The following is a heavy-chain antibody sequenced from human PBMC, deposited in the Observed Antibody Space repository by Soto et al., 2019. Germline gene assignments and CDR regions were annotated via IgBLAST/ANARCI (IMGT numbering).Heavy chain of an antibody. Sequence: SETLSLTCTVSGGSISSSSYYWGWIRQPPGKGLEWIGSIYYSGSTYYNPSLKSRVTISVDTSKNQFSLKLSSVTAADMAVYYCARQTSYYDILTWYYFDYWGQGTLVTVSS. J-gene: IGHJ4*02. V-gene: IGHV4-39*01. CDR1: GGSISSSSYY. CDR2: IYYSGST. D-gene: IGHD3-9*01. CDR3: ARQTSYYDILTWYYFDY.